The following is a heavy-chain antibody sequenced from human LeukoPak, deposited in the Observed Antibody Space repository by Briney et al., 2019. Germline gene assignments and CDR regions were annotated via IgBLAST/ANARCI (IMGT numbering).Heavy chain of an antibody. J-gene: IGHJ3*02. CDR3: ASPTYDFWSGYLDAFDI. Sequence: GASVKVSCKASGYTFTNSFMHWVRQAPGQGLEWMGGIIPIFGTANYAQKFQGRVTITADKSTSTAYMELSSLRSEDTAVYYCASPTYDFWSGYLDAFDIWGQGTMVTVSS. V-gene: IGHV1-69*06. D-gene: IGHD3-3*01. CDR1: GYTFTNSF. CDR2: IIPIFGTA.